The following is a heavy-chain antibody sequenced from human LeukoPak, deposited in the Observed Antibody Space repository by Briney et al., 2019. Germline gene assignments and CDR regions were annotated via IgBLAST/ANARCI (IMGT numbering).Heavy chain of an antibody. V-gene: IGHV3-21*01. J-gene: IGHJ5*02. CDR3: ATREIRPGWWFDP. D-gene: IGHD3-10*01. CDR2: FSRSGGYI. Sequence: GGSLRLSCAASGITFSNHNVAWVRQAPGKGLEWVSSFSRSGGYIYYADSVKGRFTISRDNAKNSLYLQMNSLRVEDTAVYYCATREIRPGWWFDPWGQGTLVTVSS. CDR1: GITFSNHN.